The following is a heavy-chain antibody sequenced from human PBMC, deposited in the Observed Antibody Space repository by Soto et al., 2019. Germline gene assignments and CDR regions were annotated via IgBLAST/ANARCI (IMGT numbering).Heavy chain of an antibody. CDR1: TFSMYS. J-gene: IGHJ5*02. CDR2: ISSGGTYI. Sequence: EVQVMESGGGLDQPGGSLRLSCNFTFSMYSMNWVRQAPGKGLEWVASISSGGTYIKYADSVKGRFTISRDNAKNSVSLQMNSLRVDDTAVYFCTRDQGGSYDSWFDPWGQGTLVTVSS. D-gene: IGHD1-26*01. V-gene: IGHV3-21*01. CDR3: TRDQGGSYDSWFDP.